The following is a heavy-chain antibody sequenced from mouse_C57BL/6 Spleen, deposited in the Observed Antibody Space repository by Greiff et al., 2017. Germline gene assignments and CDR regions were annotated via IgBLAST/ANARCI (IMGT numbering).Heavy chain of an antibody. CDR2: INPSTGGT. V-gene: IGHV1-42*01. CDR1: GYSFTGYY. CDR3: ATLYTGIAY. J-gene: IGHJ2*01. D-gene: IGHD2-12*01. Sequence: EVQLQQSGPELVKPGASVKISCKASGYSFTGYYMNWVKQSPEKSLEWIGEINPSTGGTTYNQKFKAKATLTVDKSSSTAYMQLRSLTSEDSAVYYCATLYTGIAYWGQGTTLTVSS.